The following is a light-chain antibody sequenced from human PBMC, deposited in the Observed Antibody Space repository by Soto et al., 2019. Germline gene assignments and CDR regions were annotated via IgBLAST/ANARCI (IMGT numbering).Light chain of an antibody. CDR2: NSI. V-gene: IGKV3-20*01. Sequence: EIVLTQSPGTLSLSPGERGTLSCRASQSVRSNYLGWYQQKPGQAPRLLIYNSIGRATGIPDRFSGSGSGTDFTLTINRLEPEDFAVYCCQQNADSPPTFGGGTKVEIK. CDR3: QQNADSPPT. J-gene: IGKJ4*01. CDR1: QSVRSNY.